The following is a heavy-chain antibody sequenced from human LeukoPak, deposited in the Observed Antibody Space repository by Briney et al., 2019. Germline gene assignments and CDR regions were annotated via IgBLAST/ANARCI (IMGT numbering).Heavy chain of an antibody. CDR3: AKDKRRDTAYDLEY. CDR1: GFIFSGYS. CDR2: IYPGGDTT. D-gene: IGHD5-12*01. Sequence: GGSLRLSCAASGFIFSGYSMSWVRQAPRRGLEWVSYIYPGGDTTYYADSVSGRFTISRDNSRNILYLEMHDLRVEDTATYYCAKDKRRDTAYDLEYGGQETLVTVSS. J-gene: IGHJ4*02. V-gene: IGHV3-23*01.